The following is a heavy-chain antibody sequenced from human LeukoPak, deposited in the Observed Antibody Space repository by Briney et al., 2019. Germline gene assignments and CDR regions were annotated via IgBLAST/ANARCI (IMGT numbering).Heavy chain of an antibody. CDR3: ARAGSGYYYDSSGYFDY. Sequence: SETLSLTCAVSGGSISSGGYSWSWIRQPPGKGLEWIGYIYHSGSTYYNPSLKSRVTISVDRSKNQFSLKLSSVTAADTAVYHCARAGSGYYYDSSGYFDYWGQGTLVTVSS. J-gene: IGHJ4*02. CDR1: GGSISSGGYS. CDR2: IYHSGST. D-gene: IGHD3-22*01. V-gene: IGHV4-30-2*01.